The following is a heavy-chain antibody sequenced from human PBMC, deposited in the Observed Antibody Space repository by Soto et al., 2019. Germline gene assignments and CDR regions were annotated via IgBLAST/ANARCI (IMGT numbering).Heavy chain of an antibody. CDR3: ARSMTTVVTLDY. J-gene: IGHJ4*02. CDR2: IYYSGST. V-gene: IGHV4-39*01. D-gene: IGHD4-17*01. CDR1: GGSISSSSYY. Sequence: QLQLQESGPGLVKPSETLSLTCTVSGGSISSSSYYWGWIRQPPGKGLEWIGSIYYSGSTYYNPTLKSRVTISVDPSKNQFSLKLSSVTAADTAVYYCARSMTTVVTLDYWGQGTLVTVSS.